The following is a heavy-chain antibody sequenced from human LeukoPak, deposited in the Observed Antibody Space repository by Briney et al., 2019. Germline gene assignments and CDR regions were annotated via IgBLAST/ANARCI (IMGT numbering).Heavy chain of an antibody. J-gene: IGHJ4*02. CDR2: INHSGST. CDR3: ARRGYYRGHVNFDY. V-gene: IGHV4-34*01. CDR1: GGSFSGYY. Sequence: PSETLSLTCAVYGGSFSGYYWSWIRQPPGKGLEWIGEINHSGSTNYNPSLKSRVTISVDTSKNQFSLKLSSVTAADTAVYYCARRGYYRGHVNFDYWGQGTLVTVSS. D-gene: IGHD3-10*01.